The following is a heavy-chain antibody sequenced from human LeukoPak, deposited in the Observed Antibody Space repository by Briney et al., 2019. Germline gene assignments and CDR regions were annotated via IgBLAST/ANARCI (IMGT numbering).Heavy chain of an antibody. D-gene: IGHD4-23*01. V-gene: IGHV3-23*01. CDR2: IGYTGDST. CDR3: AKSPTVDAAFDI. CDR1: GFTFSSYA. J-gene: IGHJ3*02. Sequence: GGSLRLSCSASGFTFSSYAMHWVRQAPGKGLEWVSGIGYTGDSTFYADSVKGRFTVSRDSSKNTLFLHMNSLRAEDTALYYCAKSPTVDAAFDIWGQGTMVTVSS.